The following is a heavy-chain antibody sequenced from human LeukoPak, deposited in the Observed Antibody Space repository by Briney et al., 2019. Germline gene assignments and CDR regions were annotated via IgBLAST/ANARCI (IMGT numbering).Heavy chain of an antibody. CDR1: GFTFSSYS. J-gene: IGHJ4*02. D-gene: IGHD6-19*01. CDR3: ARENESSGWYFDY. V-gene: IGHV3-7*03. Sequence: GGSLRLSCAASGFTFSSYSMNWVRQAPGKGLEWVANIKQDGSEKYYVDSVKGRFTISRDNAKNSLYLQMNSLRAEDTAVYYCARENESSGWYFDYWGQGTLVTVSS. CDR2: IKQDGSEK.